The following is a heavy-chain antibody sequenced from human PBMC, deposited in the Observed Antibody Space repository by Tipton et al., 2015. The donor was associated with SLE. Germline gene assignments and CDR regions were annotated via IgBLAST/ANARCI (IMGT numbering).Heavy chain of an antibody. CDR2: INHSGST. J-gene: IGHJ4*02. CDR3: ASPGYSSGSYYFDY. Sequence: TLSLTCAVYGGSFSGYYWSWIRQPPGKGLEWIGEINHSGSTNYNPSLKSRVTISVDTSKNQFSLNLTSVTAADTAVYYCASPGYSSGSYYFDYWGQGTLVTVAS. V-gene: IGHV4-34*01. CDR1: GGSFSGYY. D-gene: IGHD6-19*01.